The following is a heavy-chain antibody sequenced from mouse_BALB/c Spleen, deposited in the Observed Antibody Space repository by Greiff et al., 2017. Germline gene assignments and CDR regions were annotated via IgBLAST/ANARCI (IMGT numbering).Heavy chain of an antibody. CDR3: ARCFYDYDYYAMDY. CDR2: ISSGGGNT. V-gene: IGHV5-9*03. CDR1: GFTFSSYT. D-gene: IGHD2-4*01. J-gene: IGHJ4*01. Sequence: EVQLVESGGGLVKPGGSLKLSCAASGFTFSSYTMSWVRQTPEKRLEWVAIISSGGGNTYYPASVKGRFTISRDNANNSLYLLMSSLRSEDTALYYCARCFYDYDYYAMDYWGQGTSVTVSS.